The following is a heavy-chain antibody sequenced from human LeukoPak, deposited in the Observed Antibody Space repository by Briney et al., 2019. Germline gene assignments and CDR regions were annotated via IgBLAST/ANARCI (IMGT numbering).Heavy chain of an antibody. CDR3: ARVVAAAGTEYYYYGMDV. CDR1: GYTFTRYY. D-gene: IGHD6-13*01. Sequence: ASVKVSCKASGYTFTRYYMHWVRQAPGQGLDWMGWINPNSGGTNYAQKFQGRVTMTRDTSISTAYMELSRLRSDDTAVYYCARVVAAAGTEYYYYGMDVWGQGTTVTVSS. V-gene: IGHV1-2*02. CDR2: INPNSGGT. J-gene: IGHJ6*02.